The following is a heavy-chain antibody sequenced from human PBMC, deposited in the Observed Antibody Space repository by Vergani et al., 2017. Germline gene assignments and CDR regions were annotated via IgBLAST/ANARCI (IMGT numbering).Heavy chain of an antibody. CDR3: ARIHGSGRQGNAFDI. CDR2: INPNSGGT. CDR1: GGTFSSYA. D-gene: IGHD3-10*01. V-gene: IGHV1-2*02. Sequence: QVQLVQSGAEVKKPGSSVKVSCKASGGTFSSYAISWVRQAPGQGLEWMGWINPNSGGTNYAQKFQGRVTMTRDTSISTAYMELSRLRSDDTAVYYCARIHGSGRQGNAFDIWGQGTMVTVSS. J-gene: IGHJ3*02.